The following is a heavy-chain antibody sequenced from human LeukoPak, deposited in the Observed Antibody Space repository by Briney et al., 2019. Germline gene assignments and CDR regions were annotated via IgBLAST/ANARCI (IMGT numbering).Heavy chain of an antibody. CDR3: AIDPNWGVDY. CDR1: GFTFSSYA. V-gene: IGHV3-23*01. CDR2: ISTSGGST. D-gene: IGHD7-27*01. J-gene: IGHJ4*02. Sequence: PGGSLRLSCAASGFTFSSYAMSWVRQAPGKGLEWVSTISTSGGSTYYADSVKGRFTISRDNSKNTLYLQMNSLRAEDTAVYYCAIDPNWGVDYWGQGVLVTVSS.